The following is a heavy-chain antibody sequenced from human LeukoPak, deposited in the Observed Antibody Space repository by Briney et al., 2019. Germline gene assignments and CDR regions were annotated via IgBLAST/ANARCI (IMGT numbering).Heavy chain of an antibody. CDR2: ISAYNGNT. CDR1: GYTFTSYG. CDR3: ARDRFWSGKASRGLIDY. D-gene: IGHD3-3*01. V-gene: IGHV1-18*01. Sequence: GASVKVSCKASGYTFTSYGISWVRQAPGQGLEWMGWISAYNGNTNYAQKLQGRVTMTTDTSTSTAYMELRSLRSDDTAVYYCARDRFWSGKASRGLIDYWGQGTLVTVSS. J-gene: IGHJ4*02.